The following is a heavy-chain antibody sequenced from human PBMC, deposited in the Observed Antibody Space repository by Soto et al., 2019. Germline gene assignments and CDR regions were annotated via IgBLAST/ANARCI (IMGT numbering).Heavy chain of an antibody. CDR2: ISSRAADI. D-gene: IGHD6-13*01. J-gene: IGHJ3*02. V-gene: IGHV3-48*03. CDR3: APRKLGSFNIASFEI. Sequence: PGGSLGLSCAASGFTFSSYEMNWVRQAPGKGLEWISYISSRAADIYYADSVKGRFTISRDNANNSLYLQMNNLRAEDTAVYYCAPRKLGSFNIASFEIWGQGTMVTVS. CDR1: GFTFSSYE.